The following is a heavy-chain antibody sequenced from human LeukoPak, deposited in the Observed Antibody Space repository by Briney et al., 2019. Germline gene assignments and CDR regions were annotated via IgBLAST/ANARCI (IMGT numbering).Heavy chain of an antibody. D-gene: IGHD6-19*01. V-gene: IGHV3-69-1*01. CDR3: AREEGYSSGWVDY. CDR1: GFTFSNAW. Sequence: GGSLRLSCAASGFTFSNAWMSWVRQAPGKGLEWVSFIYSDNTHYSDSVKGRFTISRDNAKNSLYLQMNSLRAEDTAVYYCAREEGYSSGWVDYWGQGTLVTVSS. J-gene: IGHJ4*02. CDR2: IYSDNT.